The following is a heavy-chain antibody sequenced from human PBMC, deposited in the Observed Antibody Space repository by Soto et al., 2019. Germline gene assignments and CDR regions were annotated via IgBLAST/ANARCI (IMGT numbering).Heavy chain of an antibody. Sequence: EVQLVESGGGLVQPGGSLRLSCAASGFTFSSYWMSWVRQAPGKGLEWVANVNQDASEKYYVDSVKGRFTISRDNAKNSLYLQMNSLRAEDTAVYYCARGTLGYDFWSGYPYYYYYGMDVWGQGTTVTVSS. CDR2: VNQDASEK. V-gene: IGHV3-7*04. CDR1: GFTFSSYW. CDR3: ARGTLGYDFWSGYPYYYYYGMDV. D-gene: IGHD3-3*01. J-gene: IGHJ6*02.